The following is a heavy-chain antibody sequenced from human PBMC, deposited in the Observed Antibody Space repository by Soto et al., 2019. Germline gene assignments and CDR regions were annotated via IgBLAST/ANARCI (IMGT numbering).Heavy chain of an antibody. V-gene: IGHV1-18*01. CDR3: AMVDVYVTPSPQDV. Sequence: ASVKVSCKASGYSFTRYGIGWARQAPGQGLEWMGWINAYNGNTNYAQNLQGRLTLTTDTSTTTAYMELRSLRSNDTAIYYCAMVDVYVTPSPQDVWGQGTTVSVS. D-gene: IGHD3-16*01. CDR1: GYSFTRYG. CDR2: INAYNGNT. J-gene: IGHJ6*02.